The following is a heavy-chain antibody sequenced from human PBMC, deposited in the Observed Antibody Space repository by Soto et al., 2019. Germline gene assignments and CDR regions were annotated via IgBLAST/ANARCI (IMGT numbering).Heavy chain of an antibody. CDR1: GGSISSDY. Sequence: SETLSLTCTVSGGSISSDYWSWIRQPPGKGLEWIGYIYYSGSTNPSLKSRVTISVDTSKNQFSLKLSSVTAADTAVYYCARVWTFHWYFDLWGRGTLVTVSS. CDR3: ARVWTFHWYFDL. V-gene: IGHV4-59*01. J-gene: IGHJ2*01. D-gene: IGHD1-1*01. CDR2: IYYSGST.